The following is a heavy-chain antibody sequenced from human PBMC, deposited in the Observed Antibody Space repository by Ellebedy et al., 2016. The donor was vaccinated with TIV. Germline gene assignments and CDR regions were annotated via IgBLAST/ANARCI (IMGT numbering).Heavy chain of an antibody. Sequence: GESLKISCAASGFTFSSYGMHWVRQAPGKGLEWVAVISHDGSNKYYADSVKGRFTISRDNSKNTLYLLMKSLRAEEPAVYHCAKGEQWPPRDDVFGIWGQGTMVTVSS. CDR2: ISHDGSNK. V-gene: IGHV3-30*18. CDR3: AKGEQWPPRDDVFGI. J-gene: IGHJ3*02. D-gene: IGHD6-19*01. CDR1: GFTFSSYG.